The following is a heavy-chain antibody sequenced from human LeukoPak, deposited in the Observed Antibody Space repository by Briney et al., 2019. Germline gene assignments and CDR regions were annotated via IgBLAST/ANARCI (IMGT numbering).Heavy chain of an antibody. D-gene: IGHD6-19*01. CDR1: GFIFNNYA. V-gene: IGHV3-23*01. J-gene: IGHJ4*02. Sequence: GGSLRLSCAASGFIFNNYAMSWVRQAPGKGLEWVSTISGNGVDTYYADSVRGRFTISRDNPKNTLYLQMNSLRVEDTAVYYCAKLYSSGRYYFDYWAQGTLVTVSS. CDR2: ISGNGVDT. CDR3: AKLYSSGRYYFDY.